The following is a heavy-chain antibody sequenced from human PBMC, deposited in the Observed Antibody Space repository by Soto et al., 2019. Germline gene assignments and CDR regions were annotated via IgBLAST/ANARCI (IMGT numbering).Heavy chain of an antibody. V-gene: IGHV4-30-4*08. CDR3: VREDEGGDREYYGLDV. J-gene: IGHJ6*02. CDR2: VHYSGSI. Sequence: QVQLQQSGPGLVKPSQTLSLTCTVSGGSISYEYYHWTWIRQSPGKGLEWIGYVHYSGSIMYNPSFKSRVTISVDTSKNQFSLHLSSVPAADTAVYFCVREDEGGDREYYGLDVWGQGTTVTVSS. CDR1: GGSISYEYYH. D-gene: IGHD3-16*01.